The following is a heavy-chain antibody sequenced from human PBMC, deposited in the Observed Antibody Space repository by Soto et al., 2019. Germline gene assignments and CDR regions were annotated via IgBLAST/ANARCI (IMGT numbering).Heavy chain of an antibody. CDR1: GVFTTPYF. CDR3: ARHFDVDPSLDQYYFDL. J-gene: IGHJ2*01. D-gene: IGHD3-9*01. Sequence: QVQLQESGPGLVKPSETLSLTSTVSGVFTTPYFWSWIRQPAGKAPEWVGHIYAHGRTTYNPSLKNRVTMFVTQTQVSLRRTSVTAADTAVYYWARHFDVDPSLDQYYFDLWGRGALVTVSS. V-gene: IGHV4-4*07. CDR2: IYAHGRT.